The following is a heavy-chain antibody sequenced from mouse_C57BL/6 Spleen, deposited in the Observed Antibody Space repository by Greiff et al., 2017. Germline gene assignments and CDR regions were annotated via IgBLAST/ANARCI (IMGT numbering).Heavy chain of an antibody. CDR2: FHPYNDDT. D-gene: IGHD4-1*01. CDR1: GYTFTTYP. Sequence: VQGVESGAELVKPGASVKMSCKASGYTFTTYPIEWMKQNHGKSLEWIGNFHPYNDDTKYNEKFKGKATLTVEKSSSTVYLELSRLTSDDSAVYYCARRGLGRGYAMDYWGQGTSVTVSS. CDR3: ARRGLGRGYAMDY. V-gene: IGHV1-47*01. J-gene: IGHJ4*01.